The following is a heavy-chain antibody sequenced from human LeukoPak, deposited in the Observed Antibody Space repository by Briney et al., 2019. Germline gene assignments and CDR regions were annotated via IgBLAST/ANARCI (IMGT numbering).Heavy chain of an antibody. CDR2: ISPNSGGT. CDR3: ARDPGYCSSTSCYSGWFDT. J-gene: IGHJ5*02. CDR1: GYTFTGYY. D-gene: IGHD2-2*01. V-gene: IGHV1-2*02. Sequence: ASVKVSCKASGYTFTGYYMHWVRQAPGQGLEWMGWISPNSGGTNYAQKFQGRVTMTRDTSISTAYMELSRLRSDDTAVYYCARDPGYCSSTSCYSGWFDTWGQGTLVTVSS.